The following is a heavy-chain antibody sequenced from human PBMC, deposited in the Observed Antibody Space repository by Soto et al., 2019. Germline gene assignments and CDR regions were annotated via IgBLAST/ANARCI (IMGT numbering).Heavy chain of an antibody. J-gene: IGHJ5*02. CDR2: IYSSGST. V-gene: IGHV4-59*01. CDR1: GGSISSYY. CDR3: ARGRKRFDP. Sequence: QVQLQESGPGLVKPSETLSLTCTVSGGSISSYYWSWIRQPPGKGLEWIGYIYSSGSTNYNPSLKSRVTVSGATSKNQFPLKLTSVTAADTAVYYCARGRKRFDPWGQGTLVAVSS.